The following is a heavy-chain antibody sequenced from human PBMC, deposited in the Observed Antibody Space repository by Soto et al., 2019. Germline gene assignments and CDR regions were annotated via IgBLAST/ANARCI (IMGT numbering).Heavy chain of an antibody. D-gene: IGHD2-15*01. CDR3: ARSRGGVYDIVVVAAAFPTYSAF. CDR2: ISAYNGNT. Sequence: GTSVEVCCKASGYTFTCSCSRSVRQAPRQGLEWMGWISAYNGNTNYAQKLQGRVTMTTDTSTSTAYMELRSLRSDDTAVYYCARSRGGVYDIVVVAAAFPTYSAFWGQGTLVIVSS. J-gene: IGHJ4*02. V-gene: IGHV1-18*01. CDR1: GYTFTCSC.